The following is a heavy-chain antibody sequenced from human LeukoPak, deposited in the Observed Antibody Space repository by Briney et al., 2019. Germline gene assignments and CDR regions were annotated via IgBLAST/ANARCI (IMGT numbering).Heavy chain of an antibody. CDR3: ARARGDYSDY. J-gene: IGHJ4*02. CDR1: GFTFSSYA. CDR2: ISYDGSNK. V-gene: IGHV3-30-3*01. Sequence: GGSLRLSCAASGFTFSSYAMHWVRQAPGKGLEWVAVISYDGSNKYYADSVKGRFTISRDNSKNTLYLQMNSLRAEDTAVYYCARARGDYSDYWGQGTLVTVSP.